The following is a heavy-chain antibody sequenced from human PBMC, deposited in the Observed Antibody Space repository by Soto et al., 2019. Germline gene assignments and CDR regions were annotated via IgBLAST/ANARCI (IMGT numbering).Heavy chain of an antibody. CDR1: GGSISSYY. J-gene: IGHJ3*02. CDR2: IYYSGST. Sequence: PSETLSLTCTVSGGSISSYYWSWIRQPPGKGLEWIGYIYYSGSTNYNPSLKSRVTISVDTSKNQFSLKLSSVTAADTAVYYCARFLLLGYCSSTSCPYAFDIWGQGTMVTVSS. D-gene: IGHD2-2*01. V-gene: IGHV4-59*01. CDR3: ARFLLLGYCSSTSCPYAFDI.